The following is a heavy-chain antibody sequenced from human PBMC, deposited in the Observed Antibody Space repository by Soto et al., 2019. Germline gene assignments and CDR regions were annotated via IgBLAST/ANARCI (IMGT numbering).Heavy chain of an antibody. CDR2: MNPNSGNT. Sequence: ASVKVSCKASGYTFTSYDINWVRQATGQGLEWMGWMNPNSGNTGYAQKFQGRVTMTRNTSISTAYMELSSLRSEDTAVYYCARGFYYYDSSGYFDDAFDIWGQGTMVTVSS. CDR1: GYTFTSYD. CDR3: ARGFYYYDSSGYFDDAFDI. D-gene: IGHD3-22*01. V-gene: IGHV1-8*01. J-gene: IGHJ3*02.